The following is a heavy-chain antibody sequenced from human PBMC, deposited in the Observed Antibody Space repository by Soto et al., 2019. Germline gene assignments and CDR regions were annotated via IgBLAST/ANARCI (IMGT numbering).Heavy chain of an antibody. Sequence: SVKGSFKAYGGAFSSYAISLVRQAPGQGLEWMGGIIPIFGTANYARKFQGRVTITADESTSTAYMELSSLRSEDTAVYYCARDRTPIAAAGVFDYWGQGTMVTVSS. J-gene: IGHJ4*02. CDR2: IIPIFGTA. V-gene: IGHV1-69*13. D-gene: IGHD6-13*01. CDR1: GGAFSSYA. CDR3: ARDRTPIAAAGVFDY.